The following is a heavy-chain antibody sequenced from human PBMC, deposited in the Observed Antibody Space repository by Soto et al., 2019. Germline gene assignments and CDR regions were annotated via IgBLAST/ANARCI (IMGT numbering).Heavy chain of an antibody. CDR3: ARDPHGGGDDAFDI. CDR2: INAGNGNT. V-gene: IGHV1-3*01. J-gene: IGHJ3*02. D-gene: IGHD4-17*01. CDR1: GYTFTSYA. Sequence: ASVKVSCKASGYTFTSYAMHWVRQAPGQRLEWMGWINAGNGNTKYSQKFQGRVTITRDTSASTAYMELSSLRSEDTAVYYCARDPHGGGDDAFDIWGQGTMVTVSS.